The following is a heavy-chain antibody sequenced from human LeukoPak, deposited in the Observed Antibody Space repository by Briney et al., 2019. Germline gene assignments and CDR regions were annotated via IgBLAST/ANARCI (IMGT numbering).Heavy chain of an antibody. CDR3: ARVQAYYMDV. Sequence: ASVKVSCKASGYTFTSYYMHWVRQAPGQGLEWMGWISAYNGNTNYAQKLQGRVTMTTDTSTSTAYMELRSLRSDDTAVYYCARVQAYYMDVWGKGTTVTVSS. J-gene: IGHJ6*03. CDR2: ISAYNGNT. V-gene: IGHV1-18*04. CDR1: GYTFTSYY.